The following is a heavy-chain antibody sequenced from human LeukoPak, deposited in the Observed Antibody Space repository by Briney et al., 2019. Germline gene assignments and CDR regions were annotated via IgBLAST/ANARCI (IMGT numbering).Heavy chain of an antibody. CDR2: IWYDGSNK. V-gene: IGHV3-33*01. CDR1: GFTFSSYG. Sequence: GGSLRLSCAASGFTFSSYGMHWVRQAPGKGLEWVAVIWYDGSNKYYADSVKGRFTISRGNSKNTLYLQMNSLRAEDTAVYYCAREGGIAAADTGYYGMDVWGQGTTVTVSS. D-gene: IGHD6-13*01. J-gene: IGHJ6*02. CDR3: AREGGIAAADTGYYGMDV.